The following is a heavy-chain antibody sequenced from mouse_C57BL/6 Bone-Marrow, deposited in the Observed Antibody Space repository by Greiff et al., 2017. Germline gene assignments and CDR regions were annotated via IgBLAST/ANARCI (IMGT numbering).Heavy chain of an antibody. CDR2: ISDGGSYT. CDR3: ARGYYYGSSWFAY. V-gene: IGHV5-4*03. CDR1: GFTFSSYA. Sequence: EVKLMESGGGLVKPGGSLKLSCAASGFTFSSYAMSLVRQTPEKRLEWVATISDGGSYTYYPDNVKGRFTISRDNAKNNLYLQMSHLKSEDTAMYYCARGYYYGSSWFAYWGQGTLVTVSA. D-gene: IGHD1-1*01. J-gene: IGHJ3*01.